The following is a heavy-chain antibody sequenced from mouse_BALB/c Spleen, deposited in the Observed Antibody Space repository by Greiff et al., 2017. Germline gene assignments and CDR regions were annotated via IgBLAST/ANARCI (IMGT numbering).Heavy chain of an antibody. V-gene: IGHV1-7*01. D-gene: IGHD2-4*01. J-gene: IGHJ4*01. CDR2: INPSTGYT. CDR1: GYTFTSYW. Sequence: QVQLQQSGAELAKPGASVKMSCKASGYTFTSYWMHWVKQRPGQGLEWIGYINPSTGYTEYNQKFKDKATLTADKSSSTAYMQLSSLTSEDSAVYYCARFTAYYDSAMDYWGQGTSVTVSS. CDR3: ARFTAYYDSAMDY.